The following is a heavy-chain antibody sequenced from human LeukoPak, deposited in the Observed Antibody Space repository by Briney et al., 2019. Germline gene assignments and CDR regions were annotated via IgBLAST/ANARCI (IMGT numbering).Heavy chain of an antibody. V-gene: IGHV1-2*02. D-gene: IGHD3-3*01. CDR2: INPNSGGT. CDR1: GYTFTGYY. Sequence: GASVKVSCKASGYTFTGYYMHWVRQAPGQGLEWMGWINPNSGGTNYAQKLQGRVTMTTDTSTSTAYMELRSLRSDDTAIYYCARGVGIWSGYYQGHYYYYMDVWGKGTTVTVSS. J-gene: IGHJ6*03. CDR3: ARGVGIWSGYYQGHYYYYMDV.